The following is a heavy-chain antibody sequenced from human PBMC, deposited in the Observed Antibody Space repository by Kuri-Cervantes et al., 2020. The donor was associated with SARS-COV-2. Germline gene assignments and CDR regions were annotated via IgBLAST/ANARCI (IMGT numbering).Heavy chain of an antibody. J-gene: IGHJ4*02. Sequence: ASVKVSCKASGYTFTSYGISWVRQAPGQGLEWMGWISAYNGNTNYAQKLQGRVTMTRDTSTSTVYMELSSLRSEDTAVYYCARIYSGYDYRYWGQGTLVTVSS. CDR2: ISAYNGNT. D-gene: IGHD5-12*01. CDR1: GYTFTSYG. CDR3: ARIYSGYDYRY. V-gene: IGHV1-18*01.